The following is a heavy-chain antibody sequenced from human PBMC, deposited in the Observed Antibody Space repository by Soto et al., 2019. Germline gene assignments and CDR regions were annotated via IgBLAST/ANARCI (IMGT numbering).Heavy chain of an antibody. V-gene: IGHV4-59*01. D-gene: IGHD4-17*01. Sequence: SSETLSLTCTVSGGSISSYYWSWIRQPPGKGLEWIGYIYYSGSTNYNPSLKSRVTISVDTSKNQFSLKLSSVTAADTAVYYCAETTVTWRYDAFDIWGQGTMVTVSS. J-gene: IGHJ3*02. CDR2: IYYSGST. CDR3: AETTVTWRYDAFDI. CDR1: GGSISSYY.